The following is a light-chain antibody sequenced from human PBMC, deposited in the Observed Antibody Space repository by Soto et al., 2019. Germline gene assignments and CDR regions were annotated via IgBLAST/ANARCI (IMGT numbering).Light chain of an antibody. J-gene: IGLJ1*01. CDR1: SSDVGSYNL. Sequence: QSVLTQPASVSGSPGQSITISCTGTSSDVGSYNLVSWYQQHPGKAPKLKIYEGSKRPSGVSNRFSGSKSGNTASLTISGLQAEDEADYYCCSYAGSSTLDVFGTGTKVTVL. CDR3: CSYAGSSTLDV. V-gene: IGLV2-23*01. CDR2: EGS.